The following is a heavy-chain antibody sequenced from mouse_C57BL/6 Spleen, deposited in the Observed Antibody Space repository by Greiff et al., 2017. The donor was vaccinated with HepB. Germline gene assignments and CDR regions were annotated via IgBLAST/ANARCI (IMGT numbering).Heavy chain of an antibody. Sequence: EVQRVESGGGLVKPGGSLKLSCAASGFTFSDYGMHWVRQAPEKGLEWVAYISSGSSTIYYADTVKGRFTISRDNAKNTLFLQMTRLRSEDTAMYYCARRDYDDEEGFDYWGQGTTLTVSS. CDR2: ISSGSSTI. CDR1: GFTFSDYG. J-gene: IGHJ2*01. D-gene: IGHD2-4*01. CDR3: ARRDYDDEEGFDY. V-gene: IGHV5-17*01.